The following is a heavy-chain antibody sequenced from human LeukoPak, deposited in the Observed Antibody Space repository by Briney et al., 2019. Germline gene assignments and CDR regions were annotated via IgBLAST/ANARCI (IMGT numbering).Heavy chain of an antibody. CDR3: ARSYDSSGYYWHFDY. V-gene: IGHV1-18*01. D-gene: IGHD3-22*01. CDR2: ISAYNGNT. J-gene: IGHJ4*02. Sequence: VASVKVSCKASGYTFTSYGISWVRQAPGQGLEWMGWISAYNGNTNYAQKLQGRVTMTTDTSTSTAYMELRSLRSDDTAVYYCARSYDSSGYYWHFDYWGQGTLVTVSS. CDR1: GYTFTSYG.